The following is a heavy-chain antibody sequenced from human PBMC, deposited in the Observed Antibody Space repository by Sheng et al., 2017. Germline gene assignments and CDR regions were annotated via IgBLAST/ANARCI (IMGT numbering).Heavy chain of an antibody. CDR3: ARVGWSSSWSYLDY. Sequence: QVQLQQWGAGLLKPSETLSLTCAVYGGSFSGYYWSWIRQPPGKGLEWIGEINHSGSTNYNPSLKSRVTISVDTSKNQFSLKLSSVTAADTAVYYCARVGWSSSWSYLDYWGQGTLVTVSS. D-gene: IGHD6-13*01. V-gene: IGHV4-34*01. CDR2: INHSGST. J-gene: IGHJ4*02. CDR1: GGSFSGYY.